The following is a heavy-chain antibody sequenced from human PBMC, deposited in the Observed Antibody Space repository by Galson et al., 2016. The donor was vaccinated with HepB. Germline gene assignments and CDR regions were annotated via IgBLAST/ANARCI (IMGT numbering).Heavy chain of an antibody. D-gene: IGHD3-22*01. V-gene: IGHV3-7*04. CDR1: GFAFGSYW. CDR2: IRQDGREK. J-gene: IGHJ4*02. CDR3: ARDVYDTCGYRKLDY. Sequence: SLRLSCAASGFAFGSYWMTWVRQAPGKGLEWVANIRQDGREKSYVDSVKGRFTVSRDNANNSLYLHMNSLRAEDTAVYFCARDVYDTCGYRKLDYWGQGALVTVSA.